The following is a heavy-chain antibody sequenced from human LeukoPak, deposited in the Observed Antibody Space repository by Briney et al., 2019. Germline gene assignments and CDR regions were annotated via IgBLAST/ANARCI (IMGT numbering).Heavy chain of an antibody. D-gene: IGHD5-12*01. CDR1: GFTFSSYA. V-gene: IGHV3-23*01. J-gene: IGHJ4*02. Sequence: PGGSLRLSCAASGFTFSSYAMSWVRQAPGKGLEWVSAISGSGGSTYYADSVKGRFTISRDNSKNTLFLQMNSLRADDTAVYHCAMRDGYNFFNYWGQGTLLTVSS. CDR3: AMRDGYNFFNY. CDR2: ISGSGGST.